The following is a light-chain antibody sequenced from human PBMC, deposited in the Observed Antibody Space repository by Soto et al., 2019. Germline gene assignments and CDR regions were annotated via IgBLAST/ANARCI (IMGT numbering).Light chain of an antibody. CDR2: DTS. V-gene: IGKV3D-20*02. Sequence: PGEDATLSCRASQTVSITYLTWYQQKPGQAPRLLMYDTSIRATGTPARFSGSGSGTDFTLTISSLEPEDFAAYYCQQRSYWITFGQGTRLEIK. J-gene: IGKJ5*01. CDR1: QTVSITY. CDR3: QQRSYWIT.